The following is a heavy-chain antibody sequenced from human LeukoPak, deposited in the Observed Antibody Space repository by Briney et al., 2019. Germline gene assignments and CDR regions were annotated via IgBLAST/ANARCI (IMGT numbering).Heavy chain of an antibody. CDR2: IWYDGSNK. CDR3: AKDQDVAVADHDYYTDV. Sequence: GRSLRLSCAASGFTFSSYGMHWVRQAPGKGLEWVAVIWYDGSNKYYADSVKGRFTISRDNSKNTLYLQMNSLRAEGTAVYYCAKDQDVAVADHDYYTDVWGKGNTGTVSS. J-gene: IGHJ6*03. CDR1: GFTFSSYG. D-gene: IGHD6-19*01. V-gene: IGHV3-33*06.